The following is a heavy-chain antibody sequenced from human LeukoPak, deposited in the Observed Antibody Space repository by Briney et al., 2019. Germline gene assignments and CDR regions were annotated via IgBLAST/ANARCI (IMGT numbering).Heavy chain of an antibody. CDR2: IYPGDSDT. CDR1: GYSFTSYW. V-gene: IGHV5-51*01. D-gene: IGHD5-18*01. Sequence: GESLKISCKGSGYSFTSYWIGWVRQMPGKGLEWMGIIYPGDSDTRYSPSFQGQVTISADKSISTAYLQWSSLKASDTAMYYCARHQAALYSDTATASDHLDYYYMDVWGKGTTVTVSS. J-gene: IGHJ6*03. CDR3: ARHQAALYSDTATASDHLDYYYMDV.